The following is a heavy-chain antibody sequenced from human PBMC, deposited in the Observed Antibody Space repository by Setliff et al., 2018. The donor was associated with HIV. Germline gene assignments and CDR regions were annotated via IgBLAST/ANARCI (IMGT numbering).Heavy chain of an antibody. V-gene: IGHV4-38-2*02. J-gene: IGHJ4*02. CDR1: GYSISSGYY. CDR3: ARRGPTWFGELSTFDY. D-gene: IGHD3-10*01. CDR2: IYYSGST. Sequence: SETLSLTCTVSGYSISSGYYWGWIRQPPGKGLEWIGSIYYSGSTYYNPSLKSRVTISVDTSKNQFSLKLSSVTAADTAVYYCARRGPTWFGELSTFDYWGQGTLVTVSS.